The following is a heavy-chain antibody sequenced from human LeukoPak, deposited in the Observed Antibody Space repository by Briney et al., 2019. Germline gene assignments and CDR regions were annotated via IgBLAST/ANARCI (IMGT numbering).Heavy chain of an antibody. CDR1: GGSISSGGYY. V-gene: IGHV4-31*03. D-gene: IGHD6-6*01. J-gene: IGHJ5*02. CDR2: IYYSGST. CDR3: ARMGIAARRTYWSDP. Sequence: SQTLSLTCTVSGGSISSGGYYWSWIRQHPGKGLEWIGYIYYSGSTYYNPSLKSRVTISVDTSKNQFSLKLSSVTAADTAVYYCARMGIAARRTYWSDPWGREPWSPSPQ.